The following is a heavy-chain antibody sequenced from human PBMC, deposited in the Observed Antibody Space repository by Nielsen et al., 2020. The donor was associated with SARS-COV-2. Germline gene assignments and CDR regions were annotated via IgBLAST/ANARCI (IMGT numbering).Heavy chain of an antibody. CDR3: ARVVTAIRIDY. CDR1: GYSISSGYY. CDR2: IYHSGST. J-gene: IGHJ4*02. V-gene: IGHV4-38-2*02. D-gene: IGHD2-21*02. Sequence: SETLSLTCTVSGYSISSGYYWGWIRQPPGKGLEWIGSIYHSGSTYYNLSLKSRVTISVDTSKNQFSLKLSSVTAADTAVYYCARVVTAIRIDYWGQGTLVTVSS.